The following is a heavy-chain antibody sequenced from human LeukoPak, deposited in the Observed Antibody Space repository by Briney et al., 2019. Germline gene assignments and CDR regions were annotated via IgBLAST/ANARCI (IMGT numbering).Heavy chain of an antibody. CDR1: NGSISSYY. Sequence: SETLSLTCTVSNGSISSYYWSWIRQPPGKGLEWIGYIYYSGSTNYNPSLKSRVTISVDTSKNQFSLKLSSVTAADTAVYYCARGRDWTHGDYWGQGTLVTVSS. D-gene: IGHD3/OR15-3a*01. J-gene: IGHJ4*02. CDR2: IYYSGST. CDR3: ARGRDWTHGDY. V-gene: IGHV4-59*01.